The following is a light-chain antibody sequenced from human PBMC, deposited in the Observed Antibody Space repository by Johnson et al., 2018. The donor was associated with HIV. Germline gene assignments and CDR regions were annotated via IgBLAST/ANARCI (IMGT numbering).Light chain of an antibody. CDR2: DNN. CDR1: SSNIGNNY. CDR3: GTWDSSLSVYV. V-gene: IGLV1-51*01. J-gene: IGLJ1*01. Sequence: HSVLTQPPSVSAAPGQKVTISCSGSSSNIGNNYVSWYQQLPGTAPKLLIYDNNKRPSGIPDRFSGSKSGTSATLGITGLQNGDEVDYYCGTWDSSLSVYVFGTGTKVTVL.